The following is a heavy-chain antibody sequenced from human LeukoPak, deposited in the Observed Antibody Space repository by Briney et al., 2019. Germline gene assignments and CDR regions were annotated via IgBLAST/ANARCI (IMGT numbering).Heavy chain of an antibody. CDR2: ISRRADST. CDR1: GFTFTRYA. CDR3: AKASFYYDFWSGPFAS. J-gene: IGHJ4*02. V-gene: IGHV3-23*01. Sequence: GGSLRLSCAASGFTFTRYAMSWVRQAPGKGLEWVAAISRRADSTYYANSVKGRLTISRDNAKSSLFLQMNSLRAEDTAVYYCAKASFYYDFWSGPFASWGQGSLVVVSS. D-gene: IGHD3-3*01.